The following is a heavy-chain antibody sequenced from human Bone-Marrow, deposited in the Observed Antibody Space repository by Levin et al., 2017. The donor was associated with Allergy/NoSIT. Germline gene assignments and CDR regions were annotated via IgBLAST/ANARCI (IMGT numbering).Heavy chain of an antibody. CDR3: AGSPAPRQVVQWFDP. J-gene: IGHJ5*02. D-gene: IGHD6-13*01. CDR1: GYTFTLYH. CDR2: INPSGGTI. Sequence: ASVKVSCKASGYTFTLYHIHWLRQAPGQGLEWLGIINPSGGTIHSAQKFQGRLTMSRDTSTSTVYMELSSLTSEDTAVYYGAGSPAPRQVVQWFDPWGQGTLVTVSS. V-gene: IGHV1-46*01.